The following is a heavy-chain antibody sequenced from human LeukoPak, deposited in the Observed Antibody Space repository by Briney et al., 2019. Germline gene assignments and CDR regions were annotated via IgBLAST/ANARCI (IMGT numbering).Heavy chain of an antibody. D-gene: IGHD1-26*01. CDR3: ARENSGPYFDY. V-gene: IGHV3-7*01. CDR1: GFTFSSYW. J-gene: IGHJ4*02. CDR2: IKQDGSEK. Sequence: PGGSLRLSCAASGFTFSSYWMSWVRQAPGKGLEWVANIKQDGSEKYYVDSVKGRFTISRDNAKNSRYLQMNSLRAEDTAVYYCARENSGPYFDYWGQGTLVTVSS.